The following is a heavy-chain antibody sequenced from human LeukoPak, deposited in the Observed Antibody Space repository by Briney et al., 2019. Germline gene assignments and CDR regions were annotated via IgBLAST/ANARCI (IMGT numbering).Heavy chain of an antibody. J-gene: IGHJ4*02. CDR3: ARDFSRYYDSSGYPD. Sequence: GGSLRLSCAASGFTFSDYYMSWILQAPGKGLEWVSYISSSGSTIYYADSVKGRFTISRDNAKNSLYLQMNSLRAEDTAVYYCARDFSRYYDSSGYPDWGQGTLVTVSS. V-gene: IGHV3-11*01. CDR2: ISSSGSTI. CDR1: GFTFSDYY. D-gene: IGHD3-22*01.